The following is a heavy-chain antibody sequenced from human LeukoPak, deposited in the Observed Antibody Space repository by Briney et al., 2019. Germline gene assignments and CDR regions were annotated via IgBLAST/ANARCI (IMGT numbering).Heavy chain of an antibody. V-gene: IGHV1-2*02. CDR3: ARDPRVAAAGATYYYYGMDV. D-gene: IGHD6-13*01. CDR2: INLNSGGT. J-gene: IGHJ6*02. CDR1: GYTFTGYY. Sequence: AAVKVSCKASGYTFTGYYMHWVRQAPGQGLEWMGWINLNSGGTNYAQKFQGRVTMTRDTSISTAYMELSRLRSGDTAVYYCARDPRVAAAGATYYYYGMDVWGQGTTVTVSS.